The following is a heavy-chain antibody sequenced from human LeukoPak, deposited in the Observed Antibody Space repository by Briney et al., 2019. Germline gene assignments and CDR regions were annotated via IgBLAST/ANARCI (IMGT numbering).Heavy chain of an antibody. Sequence: GESLKISSKASGYTFTNYWIGWVRHTPGKGLELLGIINPGESDTRYRTSFQGRVTMSGDAPTSTAYLHWTSLKASGTAIYYCARHAGYCTGGKCYSCYYFHYWGQGTLVTVSS. CDR3: ARHAGYCTGGKCYSCYYFHY. CDR2: INPGESDT. J-gene: IGHJ4*02. D-gene: IGHD2-15*01. CDR1: GYTFTNYW. V-gene: IGHV5-51*01.